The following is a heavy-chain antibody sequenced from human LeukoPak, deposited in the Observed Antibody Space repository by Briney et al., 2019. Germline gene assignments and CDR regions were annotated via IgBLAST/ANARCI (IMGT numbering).Heavy chain of an antibody. CDR1: GFTFSDYY. CDR2: ISSSGSTI. J-gene: IGHJ4*02. CDR3: ARDGLVVAGTFFDY. D-gene: IGHD2-15*01. Sequence: NTGGSLRLSCAASGFTFSDYYMSWIRQAPGKGLEWVSYISSSGSTIYYADSVKGRFTISRDNAKNSLYLQMNSLRAEDTAVYYCARDGLVVAGTFFDYWGQGTLVTVSS. V-gene: IGHV3-11*01.